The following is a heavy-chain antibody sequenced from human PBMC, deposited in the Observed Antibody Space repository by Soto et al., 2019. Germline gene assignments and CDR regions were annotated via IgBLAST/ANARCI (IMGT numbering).Heavy chain of an antibody. Sequence: QVQLVQSGAEVKKPGSSVKVSCKASGCTFSSYAIGWVRQAPGQGLEWMGGIIPIFGTANYAQKFQGRVTITADESTSRAYMELSSLLAEDTAVYSRARARGAARPAGMDVWGQGSTVTVA. CDR2: IIPIFGTA. V-gene: IGHV1-69*01. D-gene: IGHD6-6*01. CDR3: ARARGAARPAGMDV. CDR1: GCTFSSYA. J-gene: IGHJ6*02.